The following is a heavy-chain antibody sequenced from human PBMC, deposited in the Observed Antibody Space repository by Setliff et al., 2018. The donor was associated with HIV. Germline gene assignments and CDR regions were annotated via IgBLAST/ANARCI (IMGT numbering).Heavy chain of an antibody. Sequence: ASVKVSCKASGYTFTGYYMHWVRQAPGQGLEWMGRINPDSGGTNYAQKFQGRVTMTRDTSISTAYMELSRLRSDDTAVYYCARASREREGKGYYYYMDVWGKGTTVTVS. CDR1: GYTFTGYY. D-gene: IGHD1-26*01. CDR2: INPDSGGT. J-gene: IGHJ6*03. CDR3: ARASREREGKGYYYYMDV. V-gene: IGHV1-2*06.